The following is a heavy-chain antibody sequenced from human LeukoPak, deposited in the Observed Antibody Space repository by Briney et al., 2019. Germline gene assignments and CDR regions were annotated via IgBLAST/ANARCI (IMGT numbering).Heavy chain of an antibody. J-gene: IGHJ6*03. Sequence: SETLSLTCAVYGGSFSGYYWSWIRQPPGKGLEWLGEINHSGSTNYNPSLKSRVTISVDTSKNQFSLKLSSVTAADTAVYYCARGLSSSRRTYYYYYMDVGGKGTTVTVSS. CDR3: ARGLSSSRRTYYYYYMDV. CDR2: INHSGST. D-gene: IGHD6-13*01. CDR1: GGSFSGYY. V-gene: IGHV4-34*01.